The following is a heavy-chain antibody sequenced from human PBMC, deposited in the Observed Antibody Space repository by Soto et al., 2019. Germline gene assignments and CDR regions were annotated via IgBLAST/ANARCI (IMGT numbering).Heavy chain of an antibody. CDR3: ARLSHSDSSGYLMGLAY. CDR2: MYPDDSDT. D-gene: IGHD3-22*01. J-gene: IGHJ4*02. Sequence: PGESLKISCKGSGYSFSSYWIGWVRQMPGKGLEWMGIMYPDDSDTRYSPSFQGQVTISADKSISTAYLQWSSLKASDSAMYYCARLSHSDSSGYLMGLAYWGQGTLVTVSS. V-gene: IGHV5-51*01. CDR1: GYSFSSYW.